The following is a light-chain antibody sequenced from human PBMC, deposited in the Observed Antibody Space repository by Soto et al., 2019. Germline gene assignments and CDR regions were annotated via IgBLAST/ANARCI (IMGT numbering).Light chain of an antibody. Sequence: EIVMTQSPATLSVSPGERATLSCRASQSVNSNLAWYQQKPGQTPRLLIYGASTRATGIPARFSGSGSETEFTLTIRSLQSEDFAVYYCQEYNNWPPYTFGQG. CDR3: QEYNNWPPYT. CDR2: GAS. J-gene: IGKJ2*01. CDR1: QSVNSN. V-gene: IGKV3-15*01.